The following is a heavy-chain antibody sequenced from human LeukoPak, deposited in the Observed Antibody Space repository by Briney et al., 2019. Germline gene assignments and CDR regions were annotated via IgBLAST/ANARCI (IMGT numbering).Heavy chain of an antibody. CDR2: TYYSGST. CDR1: GGSISSSSYY. D-gene: IGHD6-13*01. V-gene: IGHV4-61*05. J-gene: IGHJ5*02. CDR3: AGHLDSSSWWFDP. Sequence: SETLSLTCTVSGGSISSSSYYWGWIRQPPGKGLEWIGYTYYSGSTNYNPSLKSRVTISVDTSKNQFSLKLSSVAAADTAVYYCAGHLDSSSWWFDPWGQGTLVTVSS.